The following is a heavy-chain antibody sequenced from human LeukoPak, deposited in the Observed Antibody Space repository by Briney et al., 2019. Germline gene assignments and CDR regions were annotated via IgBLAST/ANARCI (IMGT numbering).Heavy chain of an antibody. D-gene: IGHD1-26*01. V-gene: IGHV3-7*01. Sequence: GGSLRLSCAASGFIFSSRWMSWVRQAPGKGLEWVANIKRDGSGEYYVDSVKGRFTISRDNAKNSLYLQMNSLRAEDTAVYYSASLLGDKTIFDYWGQGTLVTVSS. J-gene: IGHJ4*02. CDR2: IKRDGSGE. CDR1: GFIFSSRW. CDR3: ASLLGDKTIFDY.